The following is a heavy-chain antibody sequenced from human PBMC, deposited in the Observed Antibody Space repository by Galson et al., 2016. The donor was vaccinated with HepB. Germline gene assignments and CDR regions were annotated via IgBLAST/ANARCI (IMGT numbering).Heavy chain of an antibody. D-gene: IGHD3-10*01. CDR1: GGSISSYY. J-gene: IGHJ6*02. CDR2: IYFSGNT. V-gene: IGHV4-59*01. CDR3: ARAFCYGSGSSYPCMDV. Sequence: LSLTCTVSGGSISSYYWSWIRQSPGKGLEWIGYIYFSGNTNYNPSLKSRVTISADTSKNQLSLKIKSVTAVDTAVYYCARAFCYGSGSSYPCMDVWGQGTTVTVSS.